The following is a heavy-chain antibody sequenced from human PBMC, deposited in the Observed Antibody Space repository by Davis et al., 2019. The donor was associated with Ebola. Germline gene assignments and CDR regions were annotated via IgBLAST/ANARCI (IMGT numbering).Heavy chain of an antibody. Sequence: PGGSLRLSCTVSGGSISGSSYFWGWIRQPPGKGPEWIVSMQSVEETYYNPSLKSRVLMSIDASKNQFSLKLKSVTAADTALYYCVTVVASTRVEYWGRGTLVTVS. CDR1: GGSISGSSYF. CDR3: VTVVASTRVEY. J-gene: IGHJ4*02. V-gene: IGHV4-39*01. D-gene: IGHD2-2*01. CDR2: MQSVEET.